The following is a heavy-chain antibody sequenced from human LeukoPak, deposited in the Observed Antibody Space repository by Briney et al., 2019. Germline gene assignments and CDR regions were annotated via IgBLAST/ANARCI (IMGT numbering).Heavy chain of an antibody. CDR2: LTESGST. V-gene: IGHV3-23*01. J-gene: IGHJ4*02. D-gene: IGHD5-24*01. Sequence: PGGSLRLSCAASGFSFNNYAMSWVRQAPGRGLEWVPTLTESGSTYYADSVKGRFTMSRDNSKNTLYLQMNSLRAEDTAVYYCAKIFHRDLSYWGQGTLVTVSS. CDR3: AKIFHRDLSY. CDR1: GFSFNNYA.